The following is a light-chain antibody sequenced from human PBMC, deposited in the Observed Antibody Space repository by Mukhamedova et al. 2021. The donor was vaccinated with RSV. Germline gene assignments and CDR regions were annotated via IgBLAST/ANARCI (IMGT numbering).Light chain of an antibody. Sequence: GSQSINTNLAWYQLKPGHRPRLLIYDASTRATGVPTRFSGSGSGTDFTLTIASLQSEDLAVYFCHQYNYWPFFTFGQGTKLDLK. CDR3: HQYNYWPFFT. CDR1: QSINTN. J-gene: IGKJ2*01. V-gene: IGKV3-15*01. CDR2: DAS.